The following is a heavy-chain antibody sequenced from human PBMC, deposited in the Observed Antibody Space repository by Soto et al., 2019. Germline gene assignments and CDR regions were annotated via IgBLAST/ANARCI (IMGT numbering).Heavy chain of an antibody. D-gene: IGHD4-17*01. CDR2: INPNSGGT. CDR1: GYTFTGYY. V-gene: IGHV1-2*04. CDR3: ARGFYGDGTTPIDHFDY. Sequence: QVQLVQSGAEVKKPGASVKVSCKASGYTFTGYYMHWVRQAPGQGLEWMGWINPNSGGTNYAQKVQGWVTMTRDTSISTAYMELSRLRSDDTAVYYCARGFYGDGTTPIDHFDYWGQGTLVTVSS. J-gene: IGHJ4*02.